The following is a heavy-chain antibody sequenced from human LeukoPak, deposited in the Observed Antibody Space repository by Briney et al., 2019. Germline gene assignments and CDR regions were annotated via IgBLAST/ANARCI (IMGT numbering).Heavy chain of an antibody. D-gene: IGHD2-15*01. CDR1: GYTFTSYA. Sequence: ASVKVSCKASGYTFTSYAMHWVRQAPGQRLEWMGWINAGNGNTKYSQKFQGRVTITTDESTSTAYMELSSLRSEDTAVYYCARAGGAYSDDDAFDIWGQGTMVTVSS. CDR2: INAGNGNT. V-gene: IGHV1-3*01. CDR3: ARAGGAYSDDDAFDI. J-gene: IGHJ3*02.